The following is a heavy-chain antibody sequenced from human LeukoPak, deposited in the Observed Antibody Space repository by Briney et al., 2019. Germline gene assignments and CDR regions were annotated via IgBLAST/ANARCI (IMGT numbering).Heavy chain of an antibody. CDR3: AKVGLITMVRGAPRYYYYYMDV. CDR2: IKQDGSEK. D-gene: IGHD3-10*01. Sequence: GGSLRLSCAASGFTFSSYWMSWVRQAPGKGLEWVANIKQDGSEKYYVDSVKGRFTISRDNAKNSLYLQMNSLRAEDTAVYYCAKVGLITMVRGAPRYYYYYMDVWGKGTTVTISS. J-gene: IGHJ6*03. V-gene: IGHV3-7*01. CDR1: GFTFSSYW.